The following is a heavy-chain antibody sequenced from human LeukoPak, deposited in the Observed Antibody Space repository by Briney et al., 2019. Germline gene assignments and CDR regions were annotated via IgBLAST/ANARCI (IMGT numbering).Heavy chain of an antibody. V-gene: IGHV4-4*07. J-gene: IGHJ4*02. D-gene: IGHD1-1*01. Sequence: SETLSLTCTVSGGSISSYYWSWIRQPAGKGLEWIGRIYTSGSTNYNPSLKSRVTMSVDTSKNQFSLKLSSVTAADTAVYYCARVFSDNWNPGAFDYWGQGTLATVSS. CDR2: IYTSGST. CDR3: ARVFSDNWNPGAFDY. CDR1: GGSISSYY.